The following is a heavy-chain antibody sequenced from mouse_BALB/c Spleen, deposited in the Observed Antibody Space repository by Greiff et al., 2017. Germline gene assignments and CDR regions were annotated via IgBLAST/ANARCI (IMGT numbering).Heavy chain of an antibody. CDR2: IYPGSGNT. J-gene: IGHJ2*01. CDR3: ARGTTVVGSFDY. Sequence: VQLQESGAELARPGASVKLSCKASGYTFTDYYINWVKQRTGQGLEWIGEIYPGSGNTYYNEKFKGKATLTADKSSSTAYMQLSSLTSEDSAVYFCARGTTVVGSFDYWGQGTTLTVSS. CDR1: GYTFTDYY. D-gene: IGHD1-1*01. V-gene: IGHV1-77*01.